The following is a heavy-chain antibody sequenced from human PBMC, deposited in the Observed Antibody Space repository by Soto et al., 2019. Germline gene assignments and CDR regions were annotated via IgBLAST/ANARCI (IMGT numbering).Heavy chain of an antibody. Sequence: ASVKVSCKASGYTFTSYDINWVRQATGQGLEWMGWMNPNSGNTGYAQKFQGRVTMTRNTSISKAYMELSSRRSEDTAVYYCARGIQLWLGLADYYMDVWGKGTTVTVSS. CDR2: MNPNSGNT. CDR3: ARGIQLWLGLADYYMDV. V-gene: IGHV1-8*01. J-gene: IGHJ6*03. D-gene: IGHD5-18*01. CDR1: GYTFTSYD.